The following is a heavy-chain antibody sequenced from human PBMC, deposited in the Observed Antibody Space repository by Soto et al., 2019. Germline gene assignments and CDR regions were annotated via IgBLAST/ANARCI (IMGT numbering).Heavy chain of an antibody. V-gene: IGHV3-23*01. CDR1: GFTFSSYA. CDR3: AKIQIMTTVTHYFDY. CDR2: INGGDGST. D-gene: IGHD4-17*01. Sequence: EVQLLESGGGLVQPGGSLRLSCAASGFTFSSYAMSWVRQAPGKGLEWVSTINGGDGSTYYGDPVKGRFTISRDDSKNTLYLQMNSLRAEDTAVYYYAKIQIMTTVTHYFDYWGQGTLVTVSS. J-gene: IGHJ4*02.